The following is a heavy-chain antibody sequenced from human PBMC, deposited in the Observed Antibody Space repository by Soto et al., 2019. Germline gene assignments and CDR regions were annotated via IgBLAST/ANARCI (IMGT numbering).Heavy chain of an antibody. Sequence: ASVKVSCKVSGYTLTELSMHWVRQAPGKGLEWMGGFDPEDGETIYAQKFQGRVTMTEDTSTDTAYMELSSLRSEDTAVYYCATIEGYCTMGVCSKGGIGFDPWGQGNLVTVSS. D-gene: IGHD2-8*01. J-gene: IGHJ5*02. CDR3: ATIEGYCTMGVCSKGGIGFDP. CDR1: GYTLTELS. V-gene: IGHV1-24*01. CDR2: FDPEDGET.